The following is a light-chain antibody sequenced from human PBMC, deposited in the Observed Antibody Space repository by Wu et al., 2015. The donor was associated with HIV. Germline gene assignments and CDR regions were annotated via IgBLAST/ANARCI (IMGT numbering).Light chain of an antibody. Sequence: DIQLTQSPSFLSASVGDRVTITCRASQGISRYLAWYQQKPGEAPKLLIYGAFGLQTGVPSRFSGSGSETEFTLTISSLQTEDFATYYCQQLNSYPISFGGGPRWRSN. J-gene: IGKJ4*01. CDR3: QQLNSYPIS. V-gene: IGKV1-9*01. CDR1: QGISRY. CDR2: GAF.